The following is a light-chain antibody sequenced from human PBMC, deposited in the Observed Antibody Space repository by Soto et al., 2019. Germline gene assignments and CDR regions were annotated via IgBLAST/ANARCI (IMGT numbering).Light chain of an antibody. Sequence: DVHLSQSPSFLSASMGDRVTITCRPSQAVPNNMAWYQQKPGKPPKLLIYEESTLHSGVPSRFSGRKSGTQFTLTIDSLHPEDFATYYCQQVKTYPRTFGGGTKVDIK. V-gene: IGKV1-9*01. CDR3: QQVKTYPRT. J-gene: IGKJ4*01. CDR1: QAVPNN. CDR2: EES.